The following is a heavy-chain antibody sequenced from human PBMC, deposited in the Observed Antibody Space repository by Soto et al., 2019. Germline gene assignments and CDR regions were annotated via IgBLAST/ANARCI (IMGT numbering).Heavy chain of an antibody. CDR2: IWYDGGNK. CDR1: GFTFSSYG. V-gene: IGHV3-33*01. Sequence: QVQLVESGGGVVQPGRSLRLSCAASGFTFSSYGMHWARQAPGKGLEGVSVIWYDGGNKYYADYVKGRFTISRDTSKNTLYLHMNSLRAEDTAVSYCARDQGTQDTGMHYYYYGKDGWGQGTKVTVS. J-gene: IGHJ6*02. CDR3: ARDQGTQDTGMHYYYYGKDG. D-gene: IGHD5-18*01.